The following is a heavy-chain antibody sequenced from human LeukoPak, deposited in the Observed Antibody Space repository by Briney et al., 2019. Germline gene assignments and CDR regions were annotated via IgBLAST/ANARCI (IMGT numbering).Heavy chain of an antibody. D-gene: IGHD6-19*01. V-gene: IGHV4-61*05. CDR2: IYYSGST. J-gene: IGHJ5*02. Sequence: SETLSLTCTVSGVSISSNNYYWGWIRQPPGQGLEWIGFIYYSGSTNYNPSLKSRVTISIDASKNQFSLKLSSVTAADTAVYYCARRIAVAGTEDNWFDPWGQGTLVTVSS. CDR3: ARRIAVAGTEDNWFDP. CDR1: GVSISSNNYY.